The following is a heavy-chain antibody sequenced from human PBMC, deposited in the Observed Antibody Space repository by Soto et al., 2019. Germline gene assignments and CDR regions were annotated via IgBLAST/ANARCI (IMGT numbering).Heavy chain of an antibody. J-gene: IGHJ4*02. CDR1: GFTFSEHY. CDR3: ARSASLWDY. CDR2: ISGSGSDI. Sequence: PGGSLRLSCVASGFTFSEHYMSLVRQTPGKGLEWLSYISGSGSDIIYADSVKGRFSTSRDNADNSLYLQMNSLRAEDTAVYYCARSASLWDYWGQGTLVTVSS. V-gene: IGHV3-11*01. D-gene: IGHD6-25*01.